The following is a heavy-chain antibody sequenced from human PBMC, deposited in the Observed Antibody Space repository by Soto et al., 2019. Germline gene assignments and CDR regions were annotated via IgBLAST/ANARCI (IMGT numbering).Heavy chain of an antibody. CDR1: GYTFTSYG. CDR3: ARDLTTIVVVPAAMGGNFDY. D-gene: IGHD2-2*01. V-gene: IGHV1-18*01. J-gene: IGHJ4*02. Sequence: ASVKVSCKASGYTFTSYGISWVRQAPGQGLEWMGWISAYNDNTNYAQKLQGRVTMTKDTSTSTAYMELRSLRSDDTAVYYCARDLTTIVVVPAAMGGNFDYWGQGTLVTVSS. CDR2: ISAYNDNT.